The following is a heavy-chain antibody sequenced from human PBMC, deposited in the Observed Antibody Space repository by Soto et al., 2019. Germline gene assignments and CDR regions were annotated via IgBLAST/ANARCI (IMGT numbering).Heavy chain of an antibody. CDR2: IWYDGSNK. CDR3: ARDRWSYYYDSSGYYYGGAAHGEYFQH. Sequence: PGGSLRLSCAASGFTFSSYGMHWVRQAPGKGLEWVAVIWYDGSNKYYADSVKGRFTISRDNSKNTLYLQMNSLRAEDTAVYYCARDRWSYYYDSSGYYYGGAAHGEYFQHWGQGTLVTVSS. J-gene: IGHJ1*01. D-gene: IGHD3-22*01. V-gene: IGHV3-33*01. CDR1: GFTFSSYG.